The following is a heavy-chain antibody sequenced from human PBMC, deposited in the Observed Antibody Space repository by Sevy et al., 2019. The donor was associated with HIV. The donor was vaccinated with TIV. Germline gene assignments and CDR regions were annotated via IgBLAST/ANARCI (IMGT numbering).Heavy chain of an antibody. CDR3: ARGRRRDSSGYYYYYYYGMDV. CDR2: INHSGST. Sequence: SETLSLTCAVYGGSFSGYYWSWIRQPPGKGLEWIGEINHSGSTNYNPSLKSRVTISVDTSKNQFSLKLSSVTAADTAVYYCARGRRRDSSGYYYYYYYGMDVWGQGTTVTVSS. D-gene: IGHD3-22*01. J-gene: IGHJ6*02. CDR1: GGSFSGYY. V-gene: IGHV4-34*01.